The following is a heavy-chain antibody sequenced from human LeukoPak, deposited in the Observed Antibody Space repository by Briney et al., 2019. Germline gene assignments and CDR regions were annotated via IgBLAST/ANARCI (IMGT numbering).Heavy chain of an antibody. CDR2: FDPEDGET. CDR3: ASSVYSGYESPFDY. V-gene: IGHV1-24*01. CDR1: GYTLTELS. J-gene: IGHJ4*02. D-gene: IGHD5-12*01. Sequence: ASVKVSCKVSGYTLTELSMHWVRQAPGKGLEWMGGFDPEDGETIYAQKFQGRVTMTEDTSTDTAYMELSSLRSEDTAVYYCASSVYSGYESPFDYWGQGTLVTVSS.